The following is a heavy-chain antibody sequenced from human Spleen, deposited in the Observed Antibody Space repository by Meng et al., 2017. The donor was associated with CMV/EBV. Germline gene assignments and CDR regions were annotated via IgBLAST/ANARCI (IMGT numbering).Heavy chain of an antibody. CDR3: STDPY. Sequence: SLCLSCVASGFNFGAAWMTWVRQAPGKGLEWVGRIKRKSDGETIDYAASVKGRLTISRDDSRNTLYLQMNSLKIEDTAVYYCSTDPYWGQGTLVTVSS. CDR1: GFNFGAAW. V-gene: IGHV3-15*01. J-gene: IGHJ4*02. CDR2: IKRKSDGETI.